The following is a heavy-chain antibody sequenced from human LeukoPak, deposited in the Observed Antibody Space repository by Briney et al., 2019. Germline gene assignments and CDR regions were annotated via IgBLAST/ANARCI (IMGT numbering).Heavy chain of an antibody. D-gene: IGHD5-24*01. CDR3: ARGRGGWLQFPAFDY. V-gene: IGHV4-59*01. Sequence: PSETLSLTCTVSGGSISSYYWSWIRQPPGKGLEWIGYIYYSGSTNYNPSLKSRVTISLDTSKNQFSLKLSSVTAADTAVYYCARGRGGWLQFPAFDYWGQGTLVTVSS. CDR1: GGSISSYY. J-gene: IGHJ4*02. CDR2: IYYSGST.